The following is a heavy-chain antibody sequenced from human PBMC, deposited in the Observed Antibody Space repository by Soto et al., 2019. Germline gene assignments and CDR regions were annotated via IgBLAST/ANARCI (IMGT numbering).Heavy chain of an antibody. J-gene: IGHJ6*02. CDR3: AKEGDIVVVVAAMDDPPYYYYGMDV. Sequence: QVQLVESGGGVVQPGRSLRLSCAASGFTFSSYGMHWVRQAPGKGLEWVAVISYDGSNKYYADSVKGRFTISRDNSKNTLYLQMHSLRAEDTAVYYCAKEGDIVVVVAAMDDPPYYYYGMDVWGQGTTVTVSS. D-gene: IGHD2-15*01. CDR2: ISYDGSNK. CDR1: GFTFSSYG. V-gene: IGHV3-30*18.